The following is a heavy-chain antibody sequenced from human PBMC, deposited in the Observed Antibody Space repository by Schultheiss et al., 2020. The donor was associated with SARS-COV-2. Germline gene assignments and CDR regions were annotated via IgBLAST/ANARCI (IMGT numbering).Heavy chain of an antibody. CDR2: INPNSGGT. CDR1: GFTFTSSA. CDR3: ARGGLLWFGVDL. Sequence: ASVKVSCKASGFTFTSSAVQLVRQARGQRLEWIGWINPNSGGTNYAQKFQGRVTMTRDTSISTAYMELSRLRSDDTAVYYCARGGLLWFGVDLWGRGTLVTVSS. V-gene: IGHV1-2*02. J-gene: IGHJ2*01. D-gene: IGHD3-10*01.